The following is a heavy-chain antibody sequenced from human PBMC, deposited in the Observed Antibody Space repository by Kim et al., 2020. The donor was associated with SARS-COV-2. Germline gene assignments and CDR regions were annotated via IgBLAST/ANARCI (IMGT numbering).Heavy chain of an antibody. V-gene: IGHV4-39*01. CDR3: ARHLWGRITIFGVVPPHYFDY. CDR2: IYYSGST. J-gene: IGHJ4*02. CDR1: GGSISSSSYY. D-gene: IGHD3-3*01. Sequence: SETLSLTCTVSGGSISSSSYYWGWIRQPPGKGLEWIGSIYYSGSTYYNPSLKSRVTISVDTSKNQFSLKLSSVTAADTAVYYCARHLWGRITIFGVVPPHYFDYWGQGPLVTVSS.